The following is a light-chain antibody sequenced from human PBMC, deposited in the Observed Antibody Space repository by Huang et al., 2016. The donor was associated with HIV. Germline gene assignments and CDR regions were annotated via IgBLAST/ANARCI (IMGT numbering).Light chain of an antibody. J-gene: IGKJ3*01. CDR2: DAA. V-gene: IGKV1-33*01. Sequence: DIQMTQSPSSLSASIGDRVTIICRASRHIYSYLNWYQHRPGKAPKLLIYDAANLEVGVPSRFSGSGSGRNFTLIISSLQPEDFATYYCQQYDSLPRTFGPGTKV. CDR3: QQYDSLPRT. CDR1: RHIYSY.